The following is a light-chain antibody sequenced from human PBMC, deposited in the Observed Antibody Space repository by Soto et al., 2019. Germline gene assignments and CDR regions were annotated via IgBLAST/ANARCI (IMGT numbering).Light chain of an antibody. V-gene: IGLV2-14*01. CDR1: SSDVGNYKY. J-gene: IGLJ1*01. Sequence: QSVLTQPASVSGTPGQSITISCTGTSSDVGNYKYVSWYQQHPGKAPKLMIYEVSNRPSGVSNRFSGSKSGNTASLTISGLQAEYETDYSSCAYVGARPYVSGTGTKDTDL. CDR2: EVS. CDR3: CAYVGARPYV.